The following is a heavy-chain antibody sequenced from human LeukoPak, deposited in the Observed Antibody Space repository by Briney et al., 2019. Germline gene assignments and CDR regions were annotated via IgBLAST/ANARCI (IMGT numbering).Heavy chain of an antibody. V-gene: IGHV5-51*01. CDR1: RYSFINYC. CDR3: ARQGKLSESRNWFDP. J-gene: IGHJ5*02. D-gene: IGHD1-7*01. Sequence: RGESLKISCKTSRYSFINYCISWGRQMPGKGLEWMGIIYPGDSETKYSPSFQGQVTISADRSISTAYLQWSSLKAADTAMYYCARQGKLSESRNWFDPWGQGTLVTVSS. CDR2: IYPGDSET.